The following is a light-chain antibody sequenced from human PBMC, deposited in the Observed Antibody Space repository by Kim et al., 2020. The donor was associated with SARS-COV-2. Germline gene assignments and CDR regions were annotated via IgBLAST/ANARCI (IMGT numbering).Light chain of an antibody. CDR2: TNN. CDR1: TSNIETNT. CDR3: AAWEDSPDVYVV. Sequence: QSVLTQPPSVSGTPGQRVSISCSGSTSNIETNTVNWYQQLPGAAPKLLIHTNNQRPSGVPDRFSGSRFRTSASLTISGLQSEDEADYFCAAWEDSPDVYVVFGGGTQLTVL. J-gene: IGLJ2*01. V-gene: IGLV1-44*01.